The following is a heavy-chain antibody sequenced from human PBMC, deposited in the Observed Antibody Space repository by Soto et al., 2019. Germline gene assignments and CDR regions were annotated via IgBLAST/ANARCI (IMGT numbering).Heavy chain of an antibody. CDR3: ARAGGCISTSCRRGWFDP. J-gene: IGHJ5*02. D-gene: IGHD2-2*01. CDR1: GGSISSGGYY. Sequence: QVQLQESGPGLVKPSQTLSLTCTVSGGSISSGGYYWSWIRQHPGKGLEWIGYIYYSGSTYYNPSVDSRVTISVDASKNQFSLKLSSVTAADTAVYYCARAGGCISTSCRRGWFDPWGQGTLVTVSS. V-gene: IGHV4-31*03. CDR2: IYYSGST.